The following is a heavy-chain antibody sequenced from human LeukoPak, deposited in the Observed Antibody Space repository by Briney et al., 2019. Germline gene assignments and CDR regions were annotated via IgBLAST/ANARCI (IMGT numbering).Heavy chain of an antibody. Sequence: SQTLSLTCTVSGGSISSGDYYWSWIRQPPGKGLEWIGYIYYSGSTYYNPSLKSRVTISVDTSKNQFSLKLSSVTAADTAVYYCARELEIYGAFDIWGQGTMVTVSS. CDR3: ARELEIYGAFDI. J-gene: IGHJ3*02. CDR1: GGSISSGDYY. D-gene: IGHD1-1*01. V-gene: IGHV4-30-4*08. CDR2: IYYSGST.